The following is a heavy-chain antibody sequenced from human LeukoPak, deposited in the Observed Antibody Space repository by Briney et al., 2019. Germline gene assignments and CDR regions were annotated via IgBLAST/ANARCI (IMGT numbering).Heavy chain of an antibody. CDR3: AKAYWELEQNYYYYMDV. CDR2: ISSGGDYK. D-gene: IGHD1/OR15-1a*01. V-gene: IGHV3-21*04. Sequence: PGGSLRLSCAASGFTFSSFSMNWVRQAPGKGLEWVSSISSGGDYKHYADSVKGRLTISRDNAKNSLFLQMNSLGAEDTAVYFCAKAYWELEQNYYYYMDVWGKGTTVTVSS. J-gene: IGHJ6*03. CDR1: GFTFSSFS.